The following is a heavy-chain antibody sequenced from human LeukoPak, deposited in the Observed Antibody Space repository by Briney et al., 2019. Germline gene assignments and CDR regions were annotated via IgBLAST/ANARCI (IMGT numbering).Heavy chain of an antibody. CDR2: IYDSGST. D-gene: IGHD6-13*01. V-gene: IGHV4-59*01. Sequence: SETLSLTCTVSDGSISSYYWSWIRQPPGKGLEWIGHIYDSGSTNYNPSLKSRVTISVDTSKNQFSLKLSSVTAADTAVYYCARDIVAAGLFFDYWGQGTLVTVSS. J-gene: IGHJ4*02. CDR1: DGSISSYY. CDR3: ARDIVAAGLFFDY.